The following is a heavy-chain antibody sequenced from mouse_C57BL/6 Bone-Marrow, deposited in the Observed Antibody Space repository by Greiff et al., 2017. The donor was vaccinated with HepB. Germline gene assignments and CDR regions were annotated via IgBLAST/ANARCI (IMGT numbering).Heavy chain of an antibody. CDR2: IHPNSGST. D-gene: IGHD2-3*01. V-gene: IGHV1-64*01. CDR3: ARRWLLRYYFDY. CDR1: GYTFTSYW. Sequence: QVQLQQSGAELVKPGASVKLSCKASGYTFTSYWMHWVKQRPGQGLEWIGMIHPNSGSTNYNEKFKSKATLTVDKSSSTAYMQLSSLTSEDSAVYYCARRWLLRYYFDYWGQGTTLTVSS. J-gene: IGHJ2*01.